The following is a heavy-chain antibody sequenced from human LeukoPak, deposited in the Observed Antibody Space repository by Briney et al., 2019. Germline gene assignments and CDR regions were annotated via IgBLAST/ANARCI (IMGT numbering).Heavy chain of an antibody. D-gene: IGHD2-2*01. Sequence: GGALRLSCAASGFTFSDYYMSWIRQAPGKGLEWFSYISSSGSTIDYADAVKGRFTSSRDNAKNSLYLQMNSLRAEDTAVYYCARSIPAGNRRWGQGTLVTVSS. CDR3: ARSIPAGNRR. CDR1: GFTFSDYY. V-gene: IGHV3-11*01. J-gene: IGHJ4*02. CDR2: ISSSGSTI.